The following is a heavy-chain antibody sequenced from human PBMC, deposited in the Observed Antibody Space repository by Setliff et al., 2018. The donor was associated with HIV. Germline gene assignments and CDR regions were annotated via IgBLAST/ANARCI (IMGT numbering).Heavy chain of an antibody. V-gene: IGHV1-18*01. CDR3: TRDEFYYGSGNYYKADYFDP. Sequence: ASVKVSCKASGYTMSNYGNSWVRQAPGQGLEWMGWISAYNGDTNYAQKFQGRVSLTTDTSKNTAYMELRSLRSDDTAVYYCTRDEFYYGSGNYYKADYFDPWGQGTLVTVSS. J-gene: IGHJ5*02. CDR1: GYTMSNYG. CDR2: ISAYNGDT. D-gene: IGHD3-10*01.